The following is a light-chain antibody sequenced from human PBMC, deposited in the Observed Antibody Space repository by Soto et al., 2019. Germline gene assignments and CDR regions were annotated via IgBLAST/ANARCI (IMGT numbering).Light chain of an antibody. J-gene: IGKJ2*02. CDR1: QSVSRY. Sequence: EIVLTQSPATLSLSPGERATLSCRASQSVSRYLAWYQQKPGQAPRLLIYEASNRATGIPARFSGSGSETAFPLTISSLEPEELAVYYSQQRSNWPRRTFGQGTKLEIK. CDR2: EAS. V-gene: IGKV3-11*01. CDR3: QQRSNWPRRT.